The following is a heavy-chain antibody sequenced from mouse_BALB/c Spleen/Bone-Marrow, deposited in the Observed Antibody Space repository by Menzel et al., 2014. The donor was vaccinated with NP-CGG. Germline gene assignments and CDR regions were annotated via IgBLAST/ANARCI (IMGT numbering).Heavy chain of an antibody. V-gene: IGHV1S56*01. CDR1: GYTFTSYY. CDR3: ARGNGGAWFAY. Sequence: VQLQQSGPELVKPGASVRISCKASGYTFTSYYIHWVKQRPGQGLEWIGWIYPGNVNTKYNEKFKGKATLTADKSSSTAYMQLSSLTSEDSAVYFCARGNGGAWFAYWGQGTLVTVPA. CDR2: IYPGNVNT. J-gene: IGHJ3*01.